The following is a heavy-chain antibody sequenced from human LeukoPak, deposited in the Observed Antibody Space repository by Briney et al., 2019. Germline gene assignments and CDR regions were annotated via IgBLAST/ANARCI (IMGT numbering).Heavy chain of an antibody. CDR2: IIPDPTLT. J-gene: IGHJ4*02. CDR3: ARGSGSGKYALGR. V-gene: IGHV1-69*04. Sequence: GASVTVSCKAPDGTLSSYALSWVRQAPGQGLEWMGRIIPDPTLTNYKHKFQDRLTSIADKATNTAYKELTNLTTADTAVYFCARGSGSGKYALGRWGQGTLVTVSS. D-gene: IGHD3-10*01. CDR1: DGTLSSYA.